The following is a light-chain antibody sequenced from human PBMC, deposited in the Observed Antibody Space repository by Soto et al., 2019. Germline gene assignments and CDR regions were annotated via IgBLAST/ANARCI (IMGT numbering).Light chain of an antibody. J-gene: IGKJ1*01. Sequence: EIVLTQSPATLSLSPGERATLSCRASQSVSSYLAWYQQKPGLAPRLLISDASNRATGIPARFSGSGSGTDFTLTISSLEPEDFAVYYCQQRSNWPRTFGQGTKVDSK. CDR3: QQRSNWPRT. CDR1: QSVSSY. CDR2: DAS. V-gene: IGKV3-11*01.